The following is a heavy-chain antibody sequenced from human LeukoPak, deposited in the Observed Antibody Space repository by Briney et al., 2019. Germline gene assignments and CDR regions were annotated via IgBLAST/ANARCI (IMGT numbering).Heavy chain of an antibody. CDR3: ARSLAYCGGDCVHFDY. D-gene: IGHD2-21*01. Sequence: ASVKVSCKASGYTFTGYYMHWVRQAPGQGLEWMGWINPNSGGTNYAQEFQGRVTMTRDTSISTAYMELSRLRSDDTAVYYCARSLAYCGGDCVHFDYWGQGTLVTVSS. J-gene: IGHJ4*02. V-gene: IGHV1-2*02. CDR2: INPNSGGT. CDR1: GYTFTGYY.